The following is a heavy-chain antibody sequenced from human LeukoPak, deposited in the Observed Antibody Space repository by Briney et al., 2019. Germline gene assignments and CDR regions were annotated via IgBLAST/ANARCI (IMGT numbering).Heavy chain of an antibody. Sequence: GGSLRLSCAASGFTFNNAWMNWVRQAPGKGLEWVGRIKSKTDGGTTDYTAPVKGRFTISRDDSKNTLYLQMNSLKTEDTAVYYCTTDRAVGYFDYWGQGTLVTVSS. V-gene: IGHV3-15*07. CDR2: IKSKTDGGTT. J-gene: IGHJ4*02. CDR1: GFTFNNAW. CDR3: TTDRAVGYFDY. D-gene: IGHD6-19*01.